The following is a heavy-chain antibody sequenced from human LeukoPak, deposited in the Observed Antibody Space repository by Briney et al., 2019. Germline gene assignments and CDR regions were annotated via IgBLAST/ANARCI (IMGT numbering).Heavy chain of an antibody. CDR1: GGSISSSSYY. CDR2: IYYSGST. V-gene: IGHV4-39*07. D-gene: IGHD2-2*01. CDR3: ARNRHLVVGYYYMDV. Sequence: SETLSLTCTVSGGSISSSSYYWGWIRQPPGKGLEWIGSIYYSGSTYYNPSLKSRVTISVDTSKNQFSLKLSSVTAADTAVYYCARNRHLVVGYYYMDVWGKGTTVTVSS. J-gene: IGHJ6*03.